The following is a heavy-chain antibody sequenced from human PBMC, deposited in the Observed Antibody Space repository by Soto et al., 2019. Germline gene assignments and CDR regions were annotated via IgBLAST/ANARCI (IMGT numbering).Heavy chain of an antibody. V-gene: IGHV3-23*01. CDR3: AKGLHRDYYYYYGLDV. J-gene: IGHJ6*02. CDR2: VTSNGGTA. Sequence: EVQLLESGGGLVQPGGSLRLSCAASGFAFNTYAMAWVRQAPGKGPEWVSSVTSNGGTAFYADSVTGRFTISRDNSRSTLYLRLNSLGPEDTAIYYCAKGLHRDYYYYYGLDVWGQGTTVTVSS. CDR1: GFAFNTYA.